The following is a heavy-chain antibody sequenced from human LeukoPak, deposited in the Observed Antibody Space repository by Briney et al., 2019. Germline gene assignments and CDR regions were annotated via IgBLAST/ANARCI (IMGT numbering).Heavy chain of an antibody. CDR1: GGSLSSGGYS. V-gene: IGHV4-30-2*01. CDR3: ARGGSYGDYVFDY. CDR2: IYHSGST. J-gene: IGHJ4*02. D-gene: IGHD4-17*01. Sequence: PSQTLSLTCAVSGGSLSSGGYSWSWIPQPPRKGPEGVGYIYHSGSTYYNPSLKSRVTTSVDRSKNQFSLKLSSVTAADTAVYYCARGGSYGDYVFDYWGQGTLVTVSS.